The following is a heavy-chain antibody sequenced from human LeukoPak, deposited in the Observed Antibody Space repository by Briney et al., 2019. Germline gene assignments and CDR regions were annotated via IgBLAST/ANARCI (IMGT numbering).Heavy chain of an antibody. CDR2: ISGSGGST. CDR1: GFTFSSYA. V-gene: IGHV3-23*01. CDR3: AKGKDDRSGWYFFY. Sequence: GGSLRLSCAASGFTFSSYAMNWVRQAPGKGLEWVSAISGSGGSTYYADSVKGRFTISRDNSKNTLYLQMNSLRAEDTAVYYCAKGKDDRSGWYFFYWGQGTLVTVSS. J-gene: IGHJ4*02. D-gene: IGHD6-19*01.